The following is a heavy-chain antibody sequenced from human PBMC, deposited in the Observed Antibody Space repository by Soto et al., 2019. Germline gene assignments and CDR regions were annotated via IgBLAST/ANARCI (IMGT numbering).Heavy chain of an antibody. Sequence: GGSLRLSCATSGFSFTTYVMHWVRQAPGKGLEWVAVISHDGSYKYYGDAVKGRFTISRDTSKNAVYLEMNSLRPEDTAVYYCAKGLLAIVGTTLPRDAFNIWGQGTMVTVSS. D-gene: IGHD1-26*01. CDR3: AKGLLAIVGTTLPRDAFNI. J-gene: IGHJ3*02. CDR2: ISHDGSYK. CDR1: GFSFTTYV. V-gene: IGHV3-30*18.